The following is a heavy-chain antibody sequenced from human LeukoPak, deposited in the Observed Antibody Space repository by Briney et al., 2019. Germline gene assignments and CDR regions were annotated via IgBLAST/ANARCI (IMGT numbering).Heavy chain of an antibody. V-gene: IGHV4-4*07. Sequence: SETLSLTCTVSGGSISSYYWSWIRQPAGRGLEWIGRIYTSGSTNYNPSLKSRVTMSVDTSKNQFSLKLSSVTAAGTAVYYCATYYYDSSGYYSDWYFDLWGRGTLVTVSS. CDR3: ATYYYDSSGYYSDWYFDL. CDR1: GGSISSYY. J-gene: IGHJ2*01. D-gene: IGHD3-22*01. CDR2: IYTSGST.